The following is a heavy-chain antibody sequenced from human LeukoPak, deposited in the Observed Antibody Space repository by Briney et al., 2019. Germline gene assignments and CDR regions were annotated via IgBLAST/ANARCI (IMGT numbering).Heavy chain of an antibody. CDR2: IYYSGST. Sequence: SETLSLTCTVSDDSISDYYRGWIRQPPGKGLEWIGYIYYSGSTNYNPSLKSRVTISVDMSKNQFSLRLSSVTAADTAVYYCARALESSSWYFVLWGQGTLVTVSS. CDR3: ARALESSSWYFVL. J-gene: IGHJ4*02. D-gene: IGHD6-13*01. V-gene: IGHV4-59*01. CDR1: DDSISDYY.